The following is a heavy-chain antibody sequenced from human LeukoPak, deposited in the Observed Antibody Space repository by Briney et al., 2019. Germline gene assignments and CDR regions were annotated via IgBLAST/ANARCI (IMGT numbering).Heavy chain of an antibody. CDR3: ARVGGIAAAEDYYMDV. CDR2: ISSLSGTI. J-gene: IGHJ6*03. CDR1: GFTFSSYS. V-gene: IGHV3-48*04. D-gene: IGHD6-13*01. Sequence: GGSLRLSCAASGFTFSSYSMNWVRQAPGEGLEWVSYISSLSGTIYYADSVKGRFTISRDNAKNSLYLQMNSLRAEDTAVYYCARVGGIAAAEDYYMDVWGKGTTVTISS.